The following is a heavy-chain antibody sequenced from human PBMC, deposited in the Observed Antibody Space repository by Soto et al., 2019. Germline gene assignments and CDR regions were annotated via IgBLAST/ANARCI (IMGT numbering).Heavy chain of an antibody. D-gene: IGHD3-10*01. V-gene: IGHV1-69*13. CDR2: IIPIFGTA. CDR1: GGTFSSYA. Sequence: ASVKVSCKASGGTFSSYAISWVRQAPGQGLEWMGGIIPIFGTANYAQKFQGRVTITADESTSTAYMELSSLRSEDTAVYYCAREGLLLWFGEFLRWWFDPWGQGTLVTVSS. CDR3: AREGLLLWFGEFLRWWFDP. J-gene: IGHJ5*02.